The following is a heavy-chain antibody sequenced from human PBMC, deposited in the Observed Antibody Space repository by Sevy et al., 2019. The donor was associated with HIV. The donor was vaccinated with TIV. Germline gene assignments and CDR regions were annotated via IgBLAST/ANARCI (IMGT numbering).Heavy chain of an antibody. Sequence: GGSLRLSCAASGFTFSSYGMHWVRQAPGKGLEWVAVISYDGSNKYYADSVKGRFTISRDNSKNTLYLQMNSLRAEDTAVYYGAKEYYYGSGSYYSFAFDIWGQGTMVTVSS. J-gene: IGHJ3*02. D-gene: IGHD3-10*01. CDR2: ISYDGSNK. CDR3: AKEYYYGSGSYYSFAFDI. V-gene: IGHV3-30*18. CDR1: GFTFSSYG.